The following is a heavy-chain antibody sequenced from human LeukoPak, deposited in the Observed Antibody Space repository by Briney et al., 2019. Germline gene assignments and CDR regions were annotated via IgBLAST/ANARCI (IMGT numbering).Heavy chain of an antibody. Sequence: TSETLSLTCTVSGVSITRTSYYWGWIRQSPGKGLEWIASLSFVGRTYYNLSLKSRVAVSIDTSKNHFSLKLSSVTAADTAVYYCARASIRGGARYFDWLLIPPYRPFNHGFWFDPWGQGTLVTVSS. CDR2: LSFVGRT. D-gene: IGHD3-9*01. V-gene: IGHV4-39*02. J-gene: IGHJ5*02. CDR1: GVSITRTSYY. CDR3: ARASIRGGARYFDWLLIPPYRPFNHGFWFDP.